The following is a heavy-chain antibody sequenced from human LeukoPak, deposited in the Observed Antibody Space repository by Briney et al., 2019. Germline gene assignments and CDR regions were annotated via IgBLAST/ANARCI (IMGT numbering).Heavy chain of an antibody. D-gene: IGHD6-19*01. CDR1: GGSISSYY. V-gene: IGHV4-59*01. CDR2: IYYSGST. J-gene: IGHJ2*01. Sequence: SETLSLTWTVSGGSISSYYWSWIRQPPGKGLEWIGYIYYSGSTNYNPSLKSRVTISVDTSKNQFSLKLSSVTAATTAVYYWGSPAGGGTRYFDLWGRGTLVTVSS. CDR3: GSPAGGGTRYFDL.